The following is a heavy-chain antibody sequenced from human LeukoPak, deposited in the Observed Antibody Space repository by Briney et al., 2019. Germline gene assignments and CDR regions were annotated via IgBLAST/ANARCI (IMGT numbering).Heavy chain of an antibody. Sequence: ASVKVSCKASGYPFIGQYLHWVRRAPGQGLEWMGWINPNNGDTDYAQKFQGRVTMTRDTSISTAYMELSRLTSDDTAGYYCARWHYYDARGYYPRGYFDYWGQGTLVTVSS. J-gene: IGHJ4*02. CDR3: ARWHYYDARGYYPRGYFDY. CDR2: INPNNGDT. CDR1: GYPFIGQY. D-gene: IGHD3-22*01. V-gene: IGHV1-2*02.